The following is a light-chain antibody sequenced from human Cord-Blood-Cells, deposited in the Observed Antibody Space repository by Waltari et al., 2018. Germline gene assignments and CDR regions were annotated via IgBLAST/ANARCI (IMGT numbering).Light chain of an antibody. CDR1: ISDVCGYYH. CDR2: EDS. V-gene: IGLV2-23*01. Sequence: QSALPPPASLSGSPGTSITISSTGAISDVCGYYHLSWYQQHPGKVPNLMINEDSKRPSGVSNRFSGSKSGNTASLTITGLKAENEADYYCCSYAGSSSDVFGAGTKVTVL. CDR3: CSYAGSSSDV. J-gene: IGLJ1*01.